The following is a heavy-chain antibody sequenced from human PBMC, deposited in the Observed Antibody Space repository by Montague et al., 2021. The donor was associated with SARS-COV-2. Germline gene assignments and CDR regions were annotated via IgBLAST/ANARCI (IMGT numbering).Heavy chain of an antibody. D-gene: IGHD3-16*01. V-gene: IGHV4-39*02. J-gene: IGHJ5*02. Sequence: SETLSLTCAVSGASTNSNSYYWGWIRQPPGKGLDWIGSFYYTGYTCYTPSLKSRVTISGDTSKNQFSLKLTSVTAADTAVYYCAREVVGVKTNWLDTWGQGTLVTVSS. CDR1: GASTNSNSYY. CDR2: FYYTGYT. CDR3: AREVVGVKTNWLDT.